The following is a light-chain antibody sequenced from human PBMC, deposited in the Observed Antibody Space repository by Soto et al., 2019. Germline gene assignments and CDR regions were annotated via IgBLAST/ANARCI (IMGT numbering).Light chain of an antibody. CDR2: EGN. V-gene: IGLV2-23*01. CDR3: CSYATGSTYI. CDR1: SSDVGTYNL. Sequence: QSALTQPASVSGSPGQSITISCTGTSSDVGTYNLVPWYQQHPGEAPKLIIYEGNQRPSGVSNRFSGSRSGNTASLTISGLQAEDEADYFCCSYATGSTYIFGTGTKLTVL. J-gene: IGLJ1*01.